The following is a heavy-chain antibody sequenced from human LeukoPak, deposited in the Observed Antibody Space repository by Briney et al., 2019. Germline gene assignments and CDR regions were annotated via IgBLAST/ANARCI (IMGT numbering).Heavy chain of an antibody. CDR3: AKVRAGDYVLDY. D-gene: IGHD4-17*01. CDR1: GSSFTSYW. V-gene: IGHV5-51*01. Sequence: GESLKISCKGSGSSFTSYWIGWVRQMPGKGLEWMGTIYSGDSDTRYSPFFQGQVTVSAAKSISTAYLQWSSLKASDTAMCYCAKVRAGDYVLDYWGQGTLVTVSS. CDR2: IYSGDSDT. J-gene: IGHJ4*02.